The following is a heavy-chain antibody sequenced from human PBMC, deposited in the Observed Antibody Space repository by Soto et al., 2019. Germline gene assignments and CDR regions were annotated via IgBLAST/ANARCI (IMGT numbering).Heavy chain of an antibody. V-gene: IGHV1-69*05. CDR1: GYTFTSYA. D-gene: IGHD1-26*01. CDR3: ARVWVGTTFAYYYGMDV. Sequence: GASVKVSCKASGYTFTSYAMSWVRQAPGQGLEWMGGIIPIFGTANYAQKFQGRVTMTTDTSTSTAYMELRSLRSDDTAVYYCARVWVGTTFAYYYGMDVWGQGTTVTVSS. CDR2: IIPIFGTA. J-gene: IGHJ6*02.